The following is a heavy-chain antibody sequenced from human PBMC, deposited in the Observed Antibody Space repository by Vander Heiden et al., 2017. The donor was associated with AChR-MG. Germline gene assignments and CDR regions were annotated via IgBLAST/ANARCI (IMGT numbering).Heavy chain of an antibody. CDR2: ISYDGSNK. V-gene: IGHV3-30-3*01. D-gene: IGHD2-2*02. CDR3: ARVRKYQLLYRKSWFDP. J-gene: IGHJ5*02. Sequence: QVQLVESGGGVVQHGRSLRLPCSASGFPFSRYAMRWVRQAPGKGLEWVAVISYDGSNKYYADSVKGRFTISRDNSKNTLYLQMNSLRAEDTAVYYCARVRKYQLLYRKSWFDPWGQGTLVTVSS. CDR1: GFPFSRYA.